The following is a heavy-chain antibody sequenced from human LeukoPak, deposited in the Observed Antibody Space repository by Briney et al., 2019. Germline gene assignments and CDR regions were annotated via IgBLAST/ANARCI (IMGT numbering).Heavy chain of an antibody. Sequence: GGSLRLSCAASGFTFSSYAMSWVRQTPGKGLEWVSAISGSGGSTYYADSVKGRFTISRDNSKNTLYLQMNSLRAEDTAVYYCAKDITYDGSGYVFDYWGQGTLVTVSS. V-gene: IGHV3-23*01. J-gene: IGHJ4*02. D-gene: IGHD3-22*01. CDR3: AKDITYDGSGYVFDY. CDR1: GFTFSSYA. CDR2: ISGSGGST.